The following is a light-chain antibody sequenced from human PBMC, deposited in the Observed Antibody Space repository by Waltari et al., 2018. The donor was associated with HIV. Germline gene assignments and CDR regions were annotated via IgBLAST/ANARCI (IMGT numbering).Light chain of an antibody. Sequence: QSALIQLASVSGSPGQSVSIPCTGTTSDFNDNKYVSWYQQHPGRSPKLLIFEVSDRPSGVSDRFSGSKAGSTASLTISGLQTEDEADYYCSSYKTRNSVVFGGGTELIV. CDR3: SSYKTRNSVV. CDR2: EVS. CDR1: TSDFNDNKY. J-gene: IGLJ2*01. V-gene: IGLV2-14*01.